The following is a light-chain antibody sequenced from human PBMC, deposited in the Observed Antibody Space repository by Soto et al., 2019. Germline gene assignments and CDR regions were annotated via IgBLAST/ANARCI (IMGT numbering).Light chain of an antibody. Sequence: QSALTQPPSISGAPGQRVTISCTGSSSNIGAGSDVHWYHQLPGTAPKLLIYGNTNRPSGVPDRFSGSKSGTSASLAIAGLQTEDEGDYYCQTYDSSLSGVFGTGTKVTVL. V-gene: IGLV1-40*01. CDR2: GNT. J-gene: IGLJ1*01. CDR1: SSNIGAGSD. CDR3: QTYDSSLSGV.